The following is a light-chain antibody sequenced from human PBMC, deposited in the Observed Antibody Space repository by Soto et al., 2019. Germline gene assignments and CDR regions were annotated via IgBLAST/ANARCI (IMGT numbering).Light chain of an antibody. CDR2: GAS. CDR1: QSVSNN. V-gene: IGKV3-15*01. CDR3: QQYNNWWT. Sequence: EIVMTQSPATLSVSPGERATLSCRASQSVSNNLAWYQKKPGQAPRLLIYGASTRSTGIPARFSGSGSGTEFTLNISRLQSEDFAVYYCQQYNNWWTFGQGTRVEIK. J-gene: IGKJ1*01.